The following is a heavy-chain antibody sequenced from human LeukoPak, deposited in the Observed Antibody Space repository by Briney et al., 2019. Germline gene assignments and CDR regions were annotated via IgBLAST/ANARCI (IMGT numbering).Heavy chain of an antibody. CDR3: ARSGELSGYDFYY. J-gene: IGHJ4*02. D-gene: IGHD5-12*01. CDR2: ISSSSSYI. Sequence: GGPLRLSCAASGFTFSSYSMNRVRQAPGKGLEWVSSISSSSSYIYYADSVKGRFTISRDNAKNSLYLQMNSLRAEDTAVYYCARSGELSGYDFYYWGQGTLVTVSS. V-gene: IGHV3-21*01. CDR1: GFTFSSYS.